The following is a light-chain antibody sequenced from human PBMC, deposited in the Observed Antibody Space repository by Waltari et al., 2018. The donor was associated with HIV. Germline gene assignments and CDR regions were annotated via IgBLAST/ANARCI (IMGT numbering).Light chain of an antibody. CDR3: QQYYDSPT. V-gene: IGKV4-1*01. J-gene: IGKJ3*01. Sequence: IVMTQPPDSLAVPLGERATINCKSSQSVLYSSSNTNYLAWYQQKPGQPPKLLIHWASIRESGIPDRFSGSGSGTDFTLTISSLQAEDVAVYYCQQYYDSPTFGPGTKLDIK. CDR1: QSVLYSSSNTNY. CDR2: WAS.